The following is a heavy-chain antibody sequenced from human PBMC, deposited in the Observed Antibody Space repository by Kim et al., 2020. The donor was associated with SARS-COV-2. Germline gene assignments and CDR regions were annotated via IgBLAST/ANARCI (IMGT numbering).Heavy chain of an antibody. CDR3: AGYCSSTSCKLPITGEENYYYYYGMDV. D-gene: IGHD2-2*01. V-gene: IGHV3-33*05. Sequence: GGSLRLSCAASGFTFSSYGMHWVRQAPGKGLEWVAVISYDGSNKYYADSVKGRFTISRDNSKNTLYLQMNSLRAEDTAVYYCAGYCSSTSCKLPITGEENYYYYYGMDVWGQGTTVTVSS. CDR1: GFTFSSYG. J-gene: IGHJ6*02. CDR2: ISYDGSNK.